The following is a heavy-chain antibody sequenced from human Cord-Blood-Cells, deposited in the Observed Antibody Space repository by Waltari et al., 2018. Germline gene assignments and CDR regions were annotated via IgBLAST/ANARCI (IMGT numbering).Heavy chain of an antibody. V-gene: IGHV1-8*03. CDR3: ARPGSSWYAFDI. Sequence: QVQLVQSGAEVKKPGASVKVSCKASGYTFTSYDINWVRQVTGQGLEWMGWRTPKSGNTGNAQKFQGRVTITRNTSISTAYMELSSLRSEDTAVYFCARPGSSWYAFDIWGQGTMVTVSS. CDR2: RTPKSGNT. J-gene: IGHJ3*02. D-gene: IGHD6-13*01. CDR1: GYTFTSYD.